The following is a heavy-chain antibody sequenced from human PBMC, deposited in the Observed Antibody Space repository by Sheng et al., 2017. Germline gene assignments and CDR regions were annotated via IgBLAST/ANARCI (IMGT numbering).Heavy chain of an antibody. J-gene: IGHJ4*02. CDR1: GGSISSSSYY. CDR3: ARQSESYPRDYFDY. D-gene: IGHD3-10*01. V-gene: IGHV4-39*01. CDR2: IYYSGST. Sequence: QLQLQESGPGLVKPSETLSLTCSVSGGSISSSSYYCGWIRQPPGKGLEWIGSIYYSGSTYYNPSLKSRVTISVDTSKNQFSLKLSSVTAADTAVYYCARQSESYPRDYFDYWGQGTLVTGLL.